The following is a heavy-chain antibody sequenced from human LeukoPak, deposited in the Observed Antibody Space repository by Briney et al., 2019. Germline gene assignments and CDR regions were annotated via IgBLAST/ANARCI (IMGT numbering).Heavy chain of an antibody. J-gene: IGHJ5*01. D-gene: IGHD3-10*01. CDR3: ARERSGGWFVS. CDR2: INTNTGNP. CDR1: GYTFTSYA. V-gene: IGHV7-4-1*02. Sequence: ASVKVSCKASGYTFTSYAMHWVRQAPGQGLEWMGCINTNTGNPTYAQGFTGRLIYPLDTSVSTPYLQISNLKAEDSPVYYCARERSGGWFVSWGQGTLVSVCS.